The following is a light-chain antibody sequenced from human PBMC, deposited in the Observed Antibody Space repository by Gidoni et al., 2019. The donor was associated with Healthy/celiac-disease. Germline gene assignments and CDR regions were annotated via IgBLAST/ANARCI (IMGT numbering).Light chain of an antibody. V-gene: IGKV3-15*01. J-gene: IGKJ1*01. CDR3: QQYNNWPRT. Sequence: EIVKTQSPAPLSVSPGERATLSCRASQSVSSNLAWYQQKPCQAPRLLIYGASTRATGIPARFSGSGSGTEFTLTISSLQSEDFAVYYCQQYNNWPRTFGQGTKVEIK. CDR2: GAS. CDR1: QSVSSN.